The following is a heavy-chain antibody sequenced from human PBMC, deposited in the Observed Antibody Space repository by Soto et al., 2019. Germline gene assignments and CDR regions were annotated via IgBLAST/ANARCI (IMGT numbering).Heavy chain of an antibody. Sequence: SPSLSRTGVRSWENASSSEAVWNGIRQFPSRGLEWLGRTYYRSIWQTEYAVSVKGRMTINPDASKNQFSLQLNSVTPEDTAMYYCARLVGNSWLDHWGQGTLVTVSS. CDR1: WENASSSEAV. CDR2: TYYRSIWQT. D-gene: IGHD6-6*01. V-gene: IGHV6-1*01. CDR3: ARLVGNSWLDH. J-gene: IGHJ5*02.